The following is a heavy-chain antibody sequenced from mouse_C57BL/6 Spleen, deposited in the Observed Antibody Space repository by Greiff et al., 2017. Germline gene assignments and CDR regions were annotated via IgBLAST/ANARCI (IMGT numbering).Heavy chain of an antibody. Sequence: VQLQQSGAELVKPGASVKISCKASGYAFSSYWMNWVKQRPGKGLEWIGQIYPGDGDTNYNGKFKGKATLTADKSSSTAYMQLSSLTSEDSAVYFCARSGYSYYYAMDYWGQGTSVTVSS. D-gene: IGHD2-12*01. J-gene: IGHJ4*01. CDR2: IYPGDGDT. V-gene: IGHV1-80*01. CDR1: GYAFSSYW. CDR3: ARSGYSYYYAMDY.